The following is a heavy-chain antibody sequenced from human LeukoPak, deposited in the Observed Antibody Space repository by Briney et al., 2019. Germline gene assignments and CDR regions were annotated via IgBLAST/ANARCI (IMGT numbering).Heavy chain of an antibody. Sequence: GGSLRLSCVDSGSTFSRHSLNWVRQAPGKGLEWVSYINGGGSPIFYADSVRGRFTISRDSAKNSLYLQMNSLRAEDTAVYYCVRDNPRCCGVVPANIDDYWGQGTLVTVSS. V-gene: IGHV3-48*01. D-gene: IGHD2-15*01. CDR3: VRDNPRCCGVVPANIDDY. CDR2: INGGGSPI. J-gene: IGHJ4*02. CDR1: GSTFSRHS.